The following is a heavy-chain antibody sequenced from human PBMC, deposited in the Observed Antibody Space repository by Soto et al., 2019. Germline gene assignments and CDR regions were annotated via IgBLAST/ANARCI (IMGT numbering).Heavy chain of an antibody. CDR2: LYSSGET. D-gene: IGHD4-17*01. Sequence: EVLLVETGGGLIQPGGSLRLSCAASGFTVSTNYMSWVRQAPGKGLEWVSVLYSSGETYYADSVKGRFTISRDNSKNTLYLQMNSLRAEDTAVYYCAREMYGEYYFHYWGQVTLVTASS. CDR3: AREMYGEYYFHY. J-gene: IGHJ4*02. V-gene: IGHV3-53*02. CDR1: GFTVSTNY.